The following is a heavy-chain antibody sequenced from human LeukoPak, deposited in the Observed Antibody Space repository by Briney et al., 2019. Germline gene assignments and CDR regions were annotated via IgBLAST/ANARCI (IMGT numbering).Heavy chain of an antibody. CDR3: ARMEDPGANFDY. CDR1: GFSLSTSGMR. V-gene: IGHV2-70*04. D-gene: IGHD3-10*01. J-gene: IGHJ4*02. CDR2: IDWDDDK. Sequence: SGPTLVNPTQTLTLTCTFSGFSLSTSGMRVSWIRQPPGKALEWLARIDWDDDKFYSTSLKTRLTISKDTSKNQVVLTMTNMDPVDTATYYCARMEDPGANFDYWGQGTLVTVSS.